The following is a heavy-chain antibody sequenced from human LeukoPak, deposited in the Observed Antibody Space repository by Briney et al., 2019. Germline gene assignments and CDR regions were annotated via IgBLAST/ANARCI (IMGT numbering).Heavy chain of an antibody. Sequence: ASVKVSCKASGYTFTSYATNWVRQAPGQGLEWMGWINTNTGNPTYAQGFTGRFVFSLDTSVSTAYLQISSLKAEDTAVYYCARNAGFLEWFLNWFDPWGQGTLVTVSS. CDR2: INTNTGNP. CDR3: ARNAGFLEWFLNWFDP. CDR1: GYTFTSYA. V-gene: IGHV7-4-1*02. J-gene: IGHJ5*02. D-gene: IGHD3-3*01.